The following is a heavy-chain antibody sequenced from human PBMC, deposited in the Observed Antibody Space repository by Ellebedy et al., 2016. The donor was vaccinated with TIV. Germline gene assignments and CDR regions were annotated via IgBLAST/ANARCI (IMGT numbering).Heavy chain of an antibody. D-gene: IGHD2-21*02. CDR3: AASLTH. CDR1: GFTFKTLE. V-gene: IGHV3-48*03. CDR2: ISRDGSPT. Sequence: GESLKISCAASGFTFKTLEMNWVRQAPGKGLEWISYISRDGSPTYYAESVKGRFIISRDNAKNSLFLQMNSLRAEDTALYYCAASLTHWGQGALVTVSS. J-gene: IGHJ4*02.